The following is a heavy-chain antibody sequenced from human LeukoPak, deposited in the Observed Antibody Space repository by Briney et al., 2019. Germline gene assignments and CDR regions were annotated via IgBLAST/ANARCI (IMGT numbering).Heavy chain of an antibody. V-gene: IGHV3-21*01. J-gene: IGHJ4*02. CDR1: GFTFSSYS. CDR3: ASPYSSRWYELCY. CDR2: ISSSNI. Sequence: GGSLRLSCAASGFTFSSYSMNWVRQAPGKGLEWVSSISSSNIYYADSVKGRFTISRDNAKNSLYLQMNSLRAEDTAVYYCASPYSSRWYELCYWGQGTLVTVSS. D-gene: IGHD6-13*01.